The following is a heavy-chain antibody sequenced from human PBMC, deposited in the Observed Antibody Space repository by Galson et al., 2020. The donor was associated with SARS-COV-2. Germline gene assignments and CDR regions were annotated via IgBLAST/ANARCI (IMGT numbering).Heavy chain of an antibody. CDR1: GFTFDDYA. V-gene: IGHV3-9*01. CDR3: AKDLAGGPYDGYGPGDY. Sequence: SLKISCAASGFTFDDYAMHWVRQAPGKGLEWVSGISSNSGSIGYADSVKGRFTISRDNAKNSLYLQMNSLRAEDTALYYCAKDLAGGPYDGYGPGDYWGQGTLVTVSS. J-gene: IGHJ4*02. CDR2: ISSNSGSI. D-gene: IGHD3-10*01.